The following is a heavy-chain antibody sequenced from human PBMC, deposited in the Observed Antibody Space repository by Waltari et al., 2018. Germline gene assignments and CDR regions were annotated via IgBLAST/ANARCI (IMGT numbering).Heavy chain of an antibody. CDR1: GGSISSGSYY. V-gene: IGHV4-61*02. D-gene: IGHD3-10*01. Sequence: QVQLQESGPGLVKPSQTLSLTCTVSGGSISSGSYYWSWIRQPAGKGLEWIGRIYTRGSTNYNPSLKSRVTISVDTSKNQFSLKLSSVTAADTAVYYCARAPVGEGSHYYYYYGMDVWGQGTTVTVSS. J-gene: IGHJ6*02. CDR3: ARAPVGEGSHYYYYYGMDV. CDR2: IYTRGST.